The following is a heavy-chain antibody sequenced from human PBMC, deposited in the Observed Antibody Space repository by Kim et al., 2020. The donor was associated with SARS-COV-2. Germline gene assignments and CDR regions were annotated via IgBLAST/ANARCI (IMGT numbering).Heavy chain of an antibody. Sequence: GESLKISCKASGYSFTNYWIGWVRQMPGKGLEWMGIIYPGDSDTRYSPSFQGQVTISADKSINTAYLQWNSLKAPDIAVYYLAGPNFYGDFYYFAYWGQG. J-gene: IGHJ4*02. CDR3: AGPNFYGDFYYFAY. CDR1: GYSFTNYW. D-gene: IGHD4-17*01. CDR2: IYPGDSDT. V-gene: IGHV5-51*01.